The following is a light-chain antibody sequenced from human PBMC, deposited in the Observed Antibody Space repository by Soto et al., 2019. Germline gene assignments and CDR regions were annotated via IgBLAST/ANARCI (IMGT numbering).Light chain of an antibody. V-gene: IGLV1-44*01. J-gene: IGLJ2*01. CDR2: SNS. CDR3: SAWDDNLNGVV. Sequence: QSVLTQPPSASGTPGQRVTISCSGSSFNIGSNTVNWYQQFPGKAPKFLIYSNSERPSGVPDRFSGSKSGTSAYLAINGLQSDDEADYYCSAWDDNLNGVVFGGGTKVTVL. CDR1: SFNIGSNT.